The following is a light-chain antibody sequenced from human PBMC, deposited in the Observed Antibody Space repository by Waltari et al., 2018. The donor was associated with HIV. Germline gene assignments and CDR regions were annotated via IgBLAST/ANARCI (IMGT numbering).Light chain of an antibody. Sequence: QLVLTQSPSASASLGASVMLTCTLSSGHSSYAIAWHQQQPEKGPRFLVKVNSDGSHKKGDGIPDRFPGSSSGAERYRIISSLQSEDEADYYCQTWGTGIHVFGTGTKVTVL. V-gene: IGLV4-69*01. CDR3: QTWGTGIHV. CDR1: SGHSSYA. CDR2: VNSDGSH. J-gene: IGLJ1*01.